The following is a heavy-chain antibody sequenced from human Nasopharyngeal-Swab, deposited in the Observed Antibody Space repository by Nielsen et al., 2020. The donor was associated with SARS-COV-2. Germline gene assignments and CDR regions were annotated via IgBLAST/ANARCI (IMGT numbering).Heavy chain of an antibody. CDR2: ISSNGGST. J-gene: IGHJ4*02. Sequence: GGSLRLSCSASGFTFSSYAMHWVRQAPGKGLEYVSAISSNGGSTYYADSVKGRFTISRDNSKNTLYLQMNSLRAEDTAVYYCARGGSYSSSWYPTYWGQGTLVTVSS. D-gene: IGHD6-13*01. CDR1: GFTFSSYA. V-gene: IGHV3-64*04. CDR3: ARGGSYSSSWYPTY.